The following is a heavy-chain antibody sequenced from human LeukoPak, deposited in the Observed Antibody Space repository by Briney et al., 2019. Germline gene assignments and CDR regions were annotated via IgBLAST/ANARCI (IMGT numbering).Heavy chain of an antibody. V-gene: IGHV4-59*08. J-gene: IGHJ4*02. CDR1: GGSINSYY. D-gene: IGHD4-17*01. CDR2: IYYSGST. CDR3: ARRSYGTFDY. Sequence: SETLSLTCTVSGGSINSYYWSWIRQPPGKGLEWIGYIYYSGSTNYNPSLKSRVTISVDTSKNQFSLKLSSVTAADTAVYYCARRSYGTFDYWGQGTLVTVSS.